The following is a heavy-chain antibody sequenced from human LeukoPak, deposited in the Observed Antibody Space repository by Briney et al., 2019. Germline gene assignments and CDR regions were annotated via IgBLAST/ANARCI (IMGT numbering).Heavy chain of an antibody. CDR2: FDPEDGET. CDR1: GYTLTELS. Sequence: ASVKVSCRVSGYTLTELSMHWVRQTPGTGLEWMGGFDPEDGETIYAQKFQGRVAMTEDTSTDTAYMELSSLKSDDTAVYYCATDRGYWGQGTLVTVSS. CDR3: ATDRGY. V-gene: IGHV1-24*01. J-gene: IGHJ4*02.